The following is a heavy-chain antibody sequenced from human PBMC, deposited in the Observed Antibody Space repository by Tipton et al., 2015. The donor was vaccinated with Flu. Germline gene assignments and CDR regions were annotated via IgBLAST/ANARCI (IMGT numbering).Heavy chain of an antibody. D-gene: IGHD1-26*01. Sequence: SLRLSCAASGFTFSSYGMHWVRQAPGKGLEWVAVISYDGSNKYYADSVKGRFTISRDNSKNTLYLQMNSLRAEDTAVYYCAKIGSYEHAHWGQGTLVTVSS. CDR2: ISYDGSNK. J-gene: IGHJ4*02. V-gene: IGHV3-30*18. CDR3: AKIGSYEHAH. CDR1: GFTFSSYG.